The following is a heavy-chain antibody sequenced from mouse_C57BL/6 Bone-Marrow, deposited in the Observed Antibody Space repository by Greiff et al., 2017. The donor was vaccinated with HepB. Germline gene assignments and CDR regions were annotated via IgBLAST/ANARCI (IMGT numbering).Heavy chain of an antibody. J-gene: IGHJ4*01. CDR1: GFNIKDYY. CDR3: TTDYYGSSYRYYAMDY. CDR2: IDPEDGDT. Sequence: VHVKQSGAELVRPGASVKLSCTASGFNIKDYYMHWVKQRPEQGLEWIGRIDPEDGDTEYAPKFQGKATMTADTSSNTAYLQLSSLTSEDTAVYYCTTDYYGSSYRYYAMDYWGQGTSVTVSS. V-gene: IGHV14-1*01. D-gene: IGHD1-1*01.